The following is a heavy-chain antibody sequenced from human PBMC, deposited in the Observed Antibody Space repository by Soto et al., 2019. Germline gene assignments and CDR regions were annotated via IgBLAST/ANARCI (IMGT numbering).Heavy chain of an antibody. Sequence: PSETLSLTCTISGGSISVYYWSWIRQPPGQALEWIGYIYDSGSPYYNPSLRSRVIISADTSKNQISLKLTSATAADTAVYYCERGVGSSPQRYCGRGTLVIVSS. D-gene: IGHD1-26*01. CDR3: ERGVGSSPQRY. J-gene: IGHJ4*02. CDR1: GGSISVYY. V-gene: IGHV4-59*01. CDR2: IYDSGSP.